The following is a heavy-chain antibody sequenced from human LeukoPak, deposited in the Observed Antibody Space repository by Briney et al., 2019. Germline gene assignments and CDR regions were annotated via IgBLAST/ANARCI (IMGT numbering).Heavy chain of an antibody. CDR2: IYHSGST. V-gene: IGHV4-30-2*01. CDR1: GGSISSGVYS. D-gene: IGHD6-13*01. CDR3: ARGKIAAAGYWDY. Sequence: PSETLSLTCAVSGGSISSGVYSWGWIRQPPGKGLEWIGFIYHSGSTYYNPSLKSRVTISVDRSKNLFSLKLSSVTAADTAVYYCARGKIAAAGYWDYWGQGTLVTVSS. J-gene: IGHJ4*02.